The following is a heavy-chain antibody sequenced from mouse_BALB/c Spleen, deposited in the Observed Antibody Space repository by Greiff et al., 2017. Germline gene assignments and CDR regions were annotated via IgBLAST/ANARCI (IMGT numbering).Heavy chain of an antibody. V-gene: IGHV1S135*01. J-gene: IGHJ4*01. D-gene: IGHD2-4*01. CDR3: APSTVITTGPHYAMDY. Sequence: VQLKQSGPELVKPGASVKVSCKASGYSFTDYNMYWVKQSHGKSLEWIGYIDPYNGGTSYNQKFKGKATLTVDKSSSTAFMHLNSLTSEDSAVYYCAPSTVITTGPHYAMDYWGQGTSVTVSS. CDR1: GYSFTDYN. CDR2: IDPYNGGT.